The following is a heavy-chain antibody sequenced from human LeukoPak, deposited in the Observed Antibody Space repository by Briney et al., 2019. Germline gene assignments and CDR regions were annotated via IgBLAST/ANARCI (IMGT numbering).Heavy chain of an antibody. Sequence: SETLSLTCTVSGGSISSYYWSWIRQPPGKGLEWIGYIHYSGSPNYNPSLKSRAIISVDTSKNQFSLKVTSVTAADTAVYYCARHQPSSSSIDYWGQGILVTVSS. CDR2: IHYSGSP. CDR3: ARHQPSSSSIDY. CDR1: GGSISSYY. D-gene: IGHD6-6*01. V-gene: IGHV4-59*08. J-gene: IGHJ4*02.